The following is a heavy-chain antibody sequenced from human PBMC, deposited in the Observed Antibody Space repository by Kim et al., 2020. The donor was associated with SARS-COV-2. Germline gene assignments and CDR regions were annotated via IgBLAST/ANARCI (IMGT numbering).Heavy chain of an antibody. CDR2: GST. CDR3: ARGNFAVDY. J-gene: IGHJ4*02. Sequence: GSTNYNPSLKSRVTISVDTSKNQFSLKLSSVTAADTAVYYCARGNFAVDYWGQGTLVTVSS. D-gene: IGHD1-1*01. V-gene: IGHV4-34*01.